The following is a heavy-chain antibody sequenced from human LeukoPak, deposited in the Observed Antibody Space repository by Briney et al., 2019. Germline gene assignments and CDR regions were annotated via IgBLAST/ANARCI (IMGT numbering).Heavy chain of an antibody. Sequence: GGSLRLSCAASGFTSSSYSMNWVRQAPGKGLEWVSSISSSSSYIYYADSVKGRFTISRDNAKNSLYLQMNSLRAEDTAVYYCARVGVATIDYWGQGTLVTVSS. CDR2: ISSSSSYI. CDR1: GFTSSSYS. CDR3: ARVGVATIDY. J-gene: IGHJ4*02. V-gene: IGHV3-21*01. D-gene: IGHD3-3*01.